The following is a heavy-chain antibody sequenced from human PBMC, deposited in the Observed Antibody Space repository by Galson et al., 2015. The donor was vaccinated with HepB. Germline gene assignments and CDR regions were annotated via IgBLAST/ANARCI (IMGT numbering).Heavy chain of an antibody. CDR1: GFTFADYY. CDR2: IRSKAYGGTT. Sequence: SLRLSCATSGFTFADYYMSWFRQAPGKGLEWVGFIRSKAYGGTTDYAASVRGRFSISRDDSKSIAYLQMNSLKTEDTAVYYCTGAAIGTSLMVWGQGTLVTVSS. V-gene: IGHV3-49*03. J-gene: IGHJ4*02. CDR3: TGAAIGTSLMV. D-gene: IGHD6-13*01.